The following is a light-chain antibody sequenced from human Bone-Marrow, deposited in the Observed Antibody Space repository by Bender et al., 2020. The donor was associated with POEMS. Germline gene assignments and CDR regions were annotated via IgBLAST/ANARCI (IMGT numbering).Light chain of an antibody. CDR2: EVT. Sequence: QSALTQPPSASGSPGQSVTISCTGTSSDIGGYNYVSWYQQHPGKTPKLILYEVTERPSGVSNRFSGSKSGNTASLTISGLQAEDEADYYCCSYAGGSTYVLFGGGTKLTVL. V-gene: IGLV2-23*02. J-gene: IGLJ2*01. CDR1: SSDIGGYNY. CDR3: CSYAGGSTYVL.